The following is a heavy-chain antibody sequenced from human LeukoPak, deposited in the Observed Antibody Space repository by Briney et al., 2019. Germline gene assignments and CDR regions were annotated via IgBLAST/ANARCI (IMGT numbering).Heavy chain of an antibody. CDR3: ARVRGYSFDSSDFDY. V-gene: IGHV4-59*01. CDR1: GDSISYYY. CDR2: IYYSGNT. D-gene: IGHD5-18*01. Sequence: PSETLSLTCTVSGDSISYYYWSWIRQPPGKGLEWIGKIYYSGNTNYNPSLKSRVTISVDTSKNQFSLKLSSVTAADTAVYYCARVRGYSFDSSDFDYWGQGTLVTVSS. J-gene: IGHJ4*02.